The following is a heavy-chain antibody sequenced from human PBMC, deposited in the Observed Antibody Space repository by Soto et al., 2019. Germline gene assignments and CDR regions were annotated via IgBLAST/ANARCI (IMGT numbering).Heavy chain of an antibody. CDR3: ARAHETPPIFVVVRPYFFDF. V-gene: IGHV4-31*03. D-gene: IGHD3-3*01. CDR2: IFYSDSF. CDR1: GGSISSGGSY. J-gene: IGHJ4*02. Sequence: QVQLQESGPGLVKSSQTLSLTCTVSGGSISSGGSYWSWIRQRPGKGLERIGYIFYSDSFYYTPSREGRVVILADTSKNQFTLKLSSVTDADTAVYYCARAHETPPIFVVVRPYFFDFWGQGTLVTVSS.